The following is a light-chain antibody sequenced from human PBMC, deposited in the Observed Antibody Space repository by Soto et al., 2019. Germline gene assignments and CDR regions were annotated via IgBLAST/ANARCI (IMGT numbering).Light chain of an antibody. CDR1: QSVNSH. CDR2: DTS. Sequence: EIVLTQSTATLSLSPGERATLSCRASQSVNSHLAWYQQKAGQAPRLLIFDTSSRATGIPVGFSGFGSGTDFTLTISGLEPEDSAVYYCQQRNTSPETFGQGTKLEIK. V-gene: IGKV3-11*01. CDR3: QQRNTSPET. J-gene: IGKJ2*01.